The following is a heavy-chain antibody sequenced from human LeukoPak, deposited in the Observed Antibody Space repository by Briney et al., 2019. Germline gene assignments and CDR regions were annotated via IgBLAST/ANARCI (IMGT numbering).Heavy chain of an antibody. CDR3: ARAGVEIWWEVAAAGAEGCDY. CDR1: GFPFSSYG. V-gene: IGHV3-30*02. Sequence: GGSLRLSCAASGFPFSSYGMHWVRQAPGKGLEWVAFIRYDGSNKYYADSVKGRFTISRDNSKNTLYLQMNSLRAEDTAVYYCARAGVEIWWEVAAAGAEGCDYWGQGTLVTVSS. D-gene: IGHD6-13*01. J-gene: IGHJ4*02. CDR2: IRYDGSNK.